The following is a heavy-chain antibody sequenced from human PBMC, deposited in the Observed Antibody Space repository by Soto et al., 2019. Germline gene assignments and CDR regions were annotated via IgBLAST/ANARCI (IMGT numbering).Heavy chain of an antibody. CDR2: ISYDGSNK. Sequence: GGSLRLSCAASGFAFNTYSMHWVRQAPGRGLEWVAVISYDGSNKFYADPVKGRFTISRDNSKNTLYLEMNSLRGEDTAVYYCAKVSPMGYFFDFWGQGTLVTVSS. CDR1: GFAFNTYS. V-gene: IGHV3-30-3*01. J-gene: IGHJ4*02. CDR3: AKVSPMGYFFDF.